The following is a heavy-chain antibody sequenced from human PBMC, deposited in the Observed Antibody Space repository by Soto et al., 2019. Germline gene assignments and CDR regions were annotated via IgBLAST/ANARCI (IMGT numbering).Heavy chain of an antibody. CDR1: GFTFSSYA. Sequence: EVQLLESGGGLVQPGGSLRLSCAASGFTFSSYAMSWVRQAPGKGLEWVSAIIASGGTTYYADSVKGRFTISRDNSKNTLYLQMNSLRAEDTAVYYCAKTSPLLGYGSSSSCPIDYWGQGTLVTVSS. CDR3: AKTSPLLGYGSSSSCPIDY. J-gene: IGHJ4*02. D-gene: IGHD2-2*01. CDR2: IIASGGTT. V-gene: IGHV3-23*01.